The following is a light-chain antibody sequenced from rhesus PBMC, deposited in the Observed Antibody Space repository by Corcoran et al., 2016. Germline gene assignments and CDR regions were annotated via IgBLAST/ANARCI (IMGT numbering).Light chain of an antibody. Sequence: DIQMTQSPSSLSASVGDRVTITCRASQGITNDLAWYQQKPGETPKLRIYEESSLQSGIPSRFSGSGSGTDFTLPISSLQSDDFATYDCQHCYSTPYSFGQGAKVEVK. J-gene: IGKJ2*01. CDR3: QHCYSTPYS. CDR2: EES. V-gene: IGKV1-25*01. CDR1: QGITND.